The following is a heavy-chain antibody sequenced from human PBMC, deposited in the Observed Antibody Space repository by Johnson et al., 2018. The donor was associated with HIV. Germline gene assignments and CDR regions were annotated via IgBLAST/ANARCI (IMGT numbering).Heavy chain of an antibody. Sequence: QVQLVESGGGVVQPGRSLRLSCAASGFTFSSYAVHWVRQAPGKGLEWVAVISYDGSDKYHADSVKGRFTISRDSSKNTLYLQMNSLRAEDTAVYFCARERHYYGSVRPRERQGDAFDIWGQGTMVTVAS. J-gene: IGHJ3*02. V-gene: IGHV3-30*14. CDR3: ARERHYYGSVRPRERQGDAFDI. D-gene: IGHD3-10*01. CDR2: ISYDGSDK. CDR1: GFTFSSYA.